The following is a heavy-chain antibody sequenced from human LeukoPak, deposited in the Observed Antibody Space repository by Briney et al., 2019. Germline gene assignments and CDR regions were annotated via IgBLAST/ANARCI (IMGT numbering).Heavy chain of an antibody. CDR3: AKPTYSSGPFVDY. CDR2: IRYDGSNK. J-gene: IGHJ4*02. D-gene: IGHD6-19*01. V-gene: IGHV3-30*02. CDR1: GFTFSSYG. Sequence: GGPLRLSCAASGFTFSSYGMHWVRQAPGKGLEWVAFIRYDGSNKYYADSVKGRFTISRDNSKNTLYLQMNSLRAEDTAVYYCAKPTYSSGPFVDYWGRGTLVTVSS.